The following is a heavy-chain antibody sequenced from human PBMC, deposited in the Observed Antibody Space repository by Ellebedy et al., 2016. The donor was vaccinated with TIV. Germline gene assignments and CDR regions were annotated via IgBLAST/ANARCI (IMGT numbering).Heavy chain of an antibody. J-gene: IGHJ4*02. CDR2: IRASNGNT. D-gene: IGHD3-10*01. CDR1: GHAFISYG. Sequence: AALVKVSCKASGHAFISYGFTWVRQAPGQGLEWMGWIRASNGNTHYSKKFQDRVTMTTDTSTRTAYMEMKSLRSDDTALYYCATNFYDSGSPAHWGQGTLVTVSS. V-gene: IGHV1-18*04. CDR3: ATNFYDSGSPAH.